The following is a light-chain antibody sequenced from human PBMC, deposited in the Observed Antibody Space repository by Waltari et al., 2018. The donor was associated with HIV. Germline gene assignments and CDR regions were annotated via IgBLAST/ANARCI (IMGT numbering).Light chain of an antibody. Sequence: QSVLTQPPSASGTPGQRVTISCSGNSSTIGSNYVYWYQQRPGTTPRLRIFRNNQRPSGGPDGFSGAKSGTSASLSMGGLRSEDEADYFCATWDDSLSALWVFGGGTKLTVL. CDR2: RNN. V-gene: IGLV1-47*01. CDR1: SSTIGSNY. J-gene: IGLJ3*02. CDR3: ATWDDSLSALWV.